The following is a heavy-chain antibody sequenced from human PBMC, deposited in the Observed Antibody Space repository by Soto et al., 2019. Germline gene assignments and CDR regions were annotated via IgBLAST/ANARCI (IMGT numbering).Heavy chain of an antibody. Sequence: EVQLVESGGGLVQPGGSLRLSCAASGFTFSRYDMYWVRQATGKGLEWVSAIGTAADTYYPASVQGRFIISRENAKNSLYLQMNSLRAADTAVYYCVRARGGEYFGEQLSWGQGTLATVSS. CDR2: IGTAADT. J-gene: IGHJ4*02. D-gene: IGHD3-10*01. CDR3: VRARGGEYFGEQLS. CDR1: GFTFSRYD. V-gene: IGHV3-13*04.